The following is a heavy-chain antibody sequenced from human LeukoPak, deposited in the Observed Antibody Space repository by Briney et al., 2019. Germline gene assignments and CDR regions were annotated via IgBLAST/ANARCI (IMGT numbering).Heavy chain of an antibody. D-gene: IGHD3-10*01. V-gene: IGHV3-30*02. CDR2: IRYDGNNK. Sequence: GGSLSLSWAASGFTFCSYGMHWVRQAPGKGLEWVAFIRYDGNNKYFADSVKGRFTISRDNSKNTLYLQMNSLKTEDTAVYYCAKDRGAAPKSDFDYWGQGTLVTVSS. CDR1: GFTFCSYG. CDR3: AKDRGAAPKSDFDY. J-gene: IGHJ4*02.